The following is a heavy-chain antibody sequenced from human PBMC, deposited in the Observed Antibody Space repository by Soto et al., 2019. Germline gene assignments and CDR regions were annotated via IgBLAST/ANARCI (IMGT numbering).Heavy chain of an antibody. Sequence: EVQLVESGGGLVQPGGSLRLSCAASGFTFSDHYMDWVRQAPGKGLEWVGRTRKKANSYTTEYAASVEGRFTISRDDSQNSLYLQMNSLKTEDAVVYYCVRDGDGYNPFHNWGQGTLVTVSS. J-gene: IGHJ4*02. CDR1: GFTFSDHY. CDR3: VRDGDGYNPFHN. CDR2: TRKKANSYTT. D-gene: IGHD5-12*01. V-gene: IGHV3-72*01.